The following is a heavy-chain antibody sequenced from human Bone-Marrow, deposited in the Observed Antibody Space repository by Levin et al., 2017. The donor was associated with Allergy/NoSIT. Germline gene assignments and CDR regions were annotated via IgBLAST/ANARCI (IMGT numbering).Heavy chain of an antibody. V-gene: IGHV2-5*02. D-gene: IGHD6-13*01. CDR2: VYWDDDH. Sequence: SGPTLVKPTQALTLTCTFSGFSLSSGGVGVGWIRQPPGKALEWLAFVYWDDDHRYSPSLKSRLTVTQDTSTNQVVLTLTNMDPVDTATYYCADRLEGYGTDWDFGRFDSWGPGILVTVSP. J-gene: IGHJ4*02. CDR3: ADRLEGYGTDWDFGRFDS. CDR1: GFSLSSGGVG.